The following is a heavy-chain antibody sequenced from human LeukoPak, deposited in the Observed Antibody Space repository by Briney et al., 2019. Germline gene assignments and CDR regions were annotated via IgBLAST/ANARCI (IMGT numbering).Heavy chain of an antibody. CDR1: GFTFNTYT. V-gene: IGHV3-21*01. CDR2: IDSSNTYI. D-gene: IGHD1-26*01. Sequence: GGSLRLSCAASGFTFNTYTMSWVRQAPGKGLEWVSSIDSSNTYIYYADSVKGRFTISRDNAKNSLYLQMNSLRAEDTAVYYCARDPTSSWETAFDIWGQGTMVTVSS. CDR3: ARDPTSSWETAFDI. J-gene: IGHJ3*02.